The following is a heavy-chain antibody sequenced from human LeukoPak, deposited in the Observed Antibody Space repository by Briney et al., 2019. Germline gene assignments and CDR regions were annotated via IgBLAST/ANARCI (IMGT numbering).Heavy chain of an antibody. V-gene: IGHV3-21*01. CDR3: ARDGVFSPLYYYYGMDV. J-gene: IGHJ6*02. CDR1: GFTFSSYS. Sequence: GGSLRLSCVASGFTFSSYSMNWVRQAPGKGLEWVSSISSSSSYIYYADSVKGRFTISRDNAKSSLYLQMNSLRAEDTAVYYCARDGVFSPLYYYYGMDVWGQGTTVTVSS. CDR2: ISSSSSYI. D-gene: IGHD3-16*01.